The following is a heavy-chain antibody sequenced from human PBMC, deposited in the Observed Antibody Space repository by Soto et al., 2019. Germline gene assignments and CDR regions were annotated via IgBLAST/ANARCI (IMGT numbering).Heavy chain of an antibody. J-gene: IGHJ4*02. CDR3: AQRLLGFMYVFDL. CDR2: VSGSGDSK. Sequence: GGSLRLSCAASGFTFSSHAMSWVRQAPGKGLEWVSGVSGSGDSKSYADSVKGRFSISRDNSKNTLDLQMNSLRAEDSAVYYCAQRLLGFMYVFDLWGQGTLVTLS. CDR1: GFTFSSHA. V-gene: IGHV3-23*01. D-gene: IGHD3-16*01.